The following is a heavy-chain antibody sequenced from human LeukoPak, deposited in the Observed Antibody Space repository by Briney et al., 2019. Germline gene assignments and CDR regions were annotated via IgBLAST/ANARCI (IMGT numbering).Heavy chain of an antibody. Sequence: SVKVSCKASGGTFSSYAISWVRQAPGRGLEWMGGIIPIFGTANYAQKFQGRVTITTDESTSTAYMELSSLRSEDTAVYYCARDSGDYCSSTSCSYDYWGQGTLVTVSS. V-gene: IGHV1-69*05. J-gene: IGHJ4*02. CDR1: GGTFSSYA. CDR2: IIPIFGTA. D-gene: IGHD2-2*01. CDR3: ARDSGDYCSSTSCSYDY.